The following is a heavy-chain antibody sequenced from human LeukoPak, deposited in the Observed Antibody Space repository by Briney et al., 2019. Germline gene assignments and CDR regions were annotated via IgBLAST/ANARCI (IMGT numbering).Heavy chain of an antibody. D-gene: IGHD3-3*01. CDR2: ISYDGSSK. V-gene: IGHV3-30*19. J-gene: IGHJ4*02. CDR1: RFTFSTYD. CDR3: AREYDFWSGGY. Sequence: GGSLRLSCAASRFTFSTYDMHWVRQAPGKGLEWVAVISYDGSSKYYADSVKGRFTIPRENSKKMMHLQMNSLRAEDTAVYYCAREYDFWSGGYWGQGTLVTVSS.